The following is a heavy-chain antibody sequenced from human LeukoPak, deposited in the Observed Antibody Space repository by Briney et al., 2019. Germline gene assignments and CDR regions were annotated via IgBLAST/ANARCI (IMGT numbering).Heavy chain of an antibody. CDR2: IYYSDST. D-gene: IGHD4-17*01. CDR1: GGSISSGDYY. V-gene: IGHV4-61*08. Sequence: SETLSLTCTVSGGSISSGDYYWSWIRQPPGKGLPWIGYIYYSDSTNYNPSLNSRVTISVDTSKSQFSLKLSSVTAADTAFYYCARYGDYEAGWFDPWGRGSLVTVSS. J-gene: IGHJ5*02. CDR3: ARYGDYEAGWFDP.